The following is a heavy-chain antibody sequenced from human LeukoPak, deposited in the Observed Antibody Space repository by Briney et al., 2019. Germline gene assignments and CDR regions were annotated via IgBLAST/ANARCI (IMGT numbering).Heavy chain of an antibody. CDR2: INWNGGGT. Sequence: EVCLRPFCEACGVGLEDRSMSWVRQATGKGLEWVSGINWNGGGTGYADSGEGRFTISRDNAKNSLYLQMNSLRAEDTALYHCARGGIAAAGPSTGYYGMDVWGQGTTVTVSS. V-gene: IGHV3-20*01. D-gene: IGHD6-13*01. CDR3: ARGGIAAAGPSTGYYGMDV. CDR1: GVGLEDRS. J-gene: IGHJ6*02.